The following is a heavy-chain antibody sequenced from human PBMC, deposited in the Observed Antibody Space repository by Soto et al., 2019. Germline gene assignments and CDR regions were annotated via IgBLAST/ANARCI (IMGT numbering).Heavy chain of an antibody. CDR2: ISGSGGST. V-gene: IGHV3-23*01. D-gene: IGHD3-22*01. CDR3: AKGDYDSSGIDAFDI. J-gene: IGHJ3*02. Sequence: GGSLRLSCAASGFTFSSYAVSWVRQAPGKGLEWVSAISGSGGSTYYADSVKGRFTISRDNSKNTLYLQMNSLRAEDTAVYYCAKGDYDSSGIDAFDIWGQGTMVTVSS. CDR1: GFTFSSYA.